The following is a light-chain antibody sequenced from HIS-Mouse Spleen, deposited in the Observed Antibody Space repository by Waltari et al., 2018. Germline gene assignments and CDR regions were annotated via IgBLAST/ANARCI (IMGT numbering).Light chain of an antibody. V-gene: IGLV2-14*03. CDR2: DVS. Sequence: QSALTQPASVSGSPGQSITISCTGTSSAVGGYNYVPWYQQHPGKAPQLMIYDVSNRPSGVSNRFSGSKSGNTASLTISGLQAEDEADYYCSSYTSSSTLVVFGGGTKLTVL. J-gene: IGLJ2*01. CDR1: SSAVGGYNY. CDR3: SSYTSSSTLVV.